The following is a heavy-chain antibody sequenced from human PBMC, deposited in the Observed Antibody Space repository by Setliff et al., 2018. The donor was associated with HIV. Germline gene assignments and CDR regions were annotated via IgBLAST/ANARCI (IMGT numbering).Heavy chain of an antibody. J-gene: IGHJ4*02. CDR2: IYASGST. Sequence: SETLSLTCTVSGGSISSGSYYWSWIRQPAGKGLGWIGRIYASGSTNYNPSLKSRVTTSVDTSKNQFSLKLGSVTAADTAMYYCARATYYYDSSGYYYKSYYFDCWGQGTLVTVSS. CDR3: ARATYYYDSSGYYYKSYYFDC. D-gene: IGHD3-22*01. CDR1: GGSISSGSYY. V-gene: IGHV4-61*02.